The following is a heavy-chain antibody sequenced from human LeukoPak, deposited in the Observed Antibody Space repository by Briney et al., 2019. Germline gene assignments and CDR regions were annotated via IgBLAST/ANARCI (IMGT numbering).Heavy chain of an antibody. CDR2: INHSGST. CDR3: ASLLYCSSTSCYRPSGQH. J-gene: IGHJ1*01. D-gene: IGHD2-2*01. V-gene: IGHV4-34*01. CDR1: GGSFSGYY. Sequence: SETLSLTCAVYGGSFSGYYWSWIRQPPGKGLEWIGEINHSGSTNYNPSLKSRVTISVDTSKNQFSLKLSSVTAADTAVYYCASLLYCSSTSCYRPSGQHWGQGTLVTVSS.